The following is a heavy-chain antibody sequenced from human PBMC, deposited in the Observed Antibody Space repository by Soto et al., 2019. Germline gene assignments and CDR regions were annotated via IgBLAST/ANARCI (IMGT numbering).Heavy chain of an antibody. Sequence: GGSLRLSCAASGFSFSNYAMNWVRQAPGKGLDWVSAISASGVSTYYADSVKGRFTISRDSSKNTVYLQMNSLRAEDTAVYYCAKDGAYCSGGSCYSSTVNYWGQGTLVTVSS. J-gene: IGHJ4*02. CDR1: GFSFSNYA. CDR3: AKDGAYCSGGSCYSSTVNY. V-gene: IGHV3-23*01. CDR2: ISASGVST. D-gene: IGHD2-15*01.